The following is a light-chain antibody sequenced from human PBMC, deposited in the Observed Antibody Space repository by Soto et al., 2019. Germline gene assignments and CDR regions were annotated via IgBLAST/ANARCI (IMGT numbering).Light chain of an antibody. J-gene: IGKJ3*01. CDR1: QSVSNF. V-gene: IGKV3-11*01. Sequence: EIVLTQSPATLSLSPGERATLSCRASQSVSNFLAWYQQKPGQAPRLLIYDASNRAAGIPARFSGSGSGTDFTLTISSLEPEDFAVYYCQQRSNSFTFGPGTKVDIK. CDR3: QQRSNSFT. CDR2: DAS.